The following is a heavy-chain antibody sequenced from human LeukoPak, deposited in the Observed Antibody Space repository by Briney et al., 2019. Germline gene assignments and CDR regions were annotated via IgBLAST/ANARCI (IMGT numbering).Heavy chain of an antibody. CDR2: IYTSGST. Sequence: SETLSLTCTVSGGSISSYYWSWIRQPPGKGLEWIGYIYTSGSTKYNPSLKSRVTISVDTSKNQFSLKLSSVTAADTAVYHCARHSQLYCSSTSWYCWMDVWGKGTTVTVSS. V-gene: IGHV4-4*09. D-gene: IGHD2-2*01. CDR3: ARHSQLYCSSTSWYCWMDV. J-gene: IGHJ6*04. CDR1: GGSISSYY.